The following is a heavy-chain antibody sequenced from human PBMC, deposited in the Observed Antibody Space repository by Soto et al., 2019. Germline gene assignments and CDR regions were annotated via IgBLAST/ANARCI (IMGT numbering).Heavy chain of an antibody. CDR1: GYSFTTYG. Sequence: QVQLVQSRGEVKKPGASVKVSCKTSGYSFTTYGFSWVRQAPGQGLEWMGWISGYNGNTHYAQKFQGRVTMTTDTSTSTAYMELRSLRSDDTAVYYCAREGPAPYYYYGMDVWGQGSTVTVSS. J-gene: IGHJ6*02. V-gene: IGHV1-18*01. CDR2: ISGYNGNT. CDR3: AREGPAPYYYYGMDV.